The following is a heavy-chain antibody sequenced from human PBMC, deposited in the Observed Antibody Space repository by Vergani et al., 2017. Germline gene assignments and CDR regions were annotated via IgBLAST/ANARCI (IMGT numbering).Heavy chain of an antibody. J-gene: IGHJ4*02. CDR3: AKDIGYSYGYGFDY. D-gene: IGHD5-18*01. Sequence: EVQLVESGGGLVQPGRSLRLSCAASGFTFDDYAMHWVRQAPGKGLEWVSGISWNSGSTGYADSVKGRFTISRDNAKNSLYLQMNSLRAEDTALYYCAKDIGYSYGYGFDYWGQGTLVTVSS. V-gene: IGHV3-9*01. CDR2: ISWNSGST. CDR1: GFTFDDYA.